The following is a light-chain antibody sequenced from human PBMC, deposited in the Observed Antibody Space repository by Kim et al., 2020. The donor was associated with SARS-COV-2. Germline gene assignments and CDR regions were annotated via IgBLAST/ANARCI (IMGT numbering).Light chain of an antibody. CDR3: QAWDGSTVV. CDR1: KLGDTY. Sequence: GSPGQTATITCSGDKLGDTYACWYQQKPGQPPVVIIYQDTKRPSGIPERFSGSNSGNTATLTISGTQALDEADYYCQAWDGSTVVFGGGTQLTVL. J-gene: IGLJ2*01. CDR2: QDT. V-gene: IGLV3-1*01.